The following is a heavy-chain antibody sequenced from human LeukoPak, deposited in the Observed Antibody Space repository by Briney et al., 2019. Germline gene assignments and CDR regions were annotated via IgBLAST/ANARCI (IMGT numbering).Heavy chain of an antibody. J-gene: IGHJ4*02. CDR2: ISGSNGNT. CDR3: ARDRDRMVQGVTALFDY. Sequence: ASVRVPCKPSGYTFTTYGISWVRQAPGQGLEWMGWISGSNGNTKYAQKVQGRVTMTTDTSTTTAYMEVRSLRSDDTAVYYCARDRDRMVQGVTALFDYWGQGTLVTVSS. D-gene: IGHD3-10*01. V-gene: IGHV1-18*04. CDR1: GYTFTTYG.